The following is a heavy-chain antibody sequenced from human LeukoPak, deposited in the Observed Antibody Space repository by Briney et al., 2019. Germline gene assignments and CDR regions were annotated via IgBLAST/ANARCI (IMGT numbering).Heavy chain of an antibody. CDR1: GGSFSGYS. J-gene: IGHJ4*02. CDR2: INHIGTT. CDR3: ARQRKIAAAGTRFDY. D-gene: IGHD6-13*01. V-gene: IGHV4-34*01. Sequence: PSETLSLTCAVYGGSFSGYSWNWIRQPPGKGLEWVGEINHIGTTNYSPSLKSRLTISGDTSKNHFSLKLSSVTAADTAVYYCARQRKIAAAGTRFDYWGQGTLVTVS.